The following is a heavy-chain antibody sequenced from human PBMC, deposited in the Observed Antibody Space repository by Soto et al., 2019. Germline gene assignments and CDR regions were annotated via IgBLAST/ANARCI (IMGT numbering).Heavy chain of an antibody. CDR3: AIYHLELFCCDY. J-gene: IGHJ4*02. CDR1: DFSFTSHG. CDR2: ISLYNGNT. Sequence: ASVKVSCKAYDFSFTSHGISWVRQAPGQGLEWMGWISLYNGNTNYAQQFQGRVTMTTDTSTSTAYMELRSLRSDDTAMYFCAIYHLELFCCDYWGQGTLVTVSS. V-gene: IGHV1-18*04. D-gene: IGHD3-9*01.